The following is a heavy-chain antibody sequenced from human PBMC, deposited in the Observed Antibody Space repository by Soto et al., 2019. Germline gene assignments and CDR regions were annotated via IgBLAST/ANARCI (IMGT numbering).Heavy chain of an antibody. J-gene: IGHJ6*04. D-gene: IGHD6-13*01. CDR1: GGSISSSSYY. CDR2: IDYSGST. V-gene: IGHV4-39*01. CDR3: ARRRVYDYYSMEV. Sequence: PSETLSLTCTVSGGSISSSSYYLGWIRQPPGKGLEWIGSIDYSGSTYYNPSLKSRVTISVDTSKNQFSLKVSSVTAADTAVYYCARRRVYDYYSMEVWGEGTKVTVSS.